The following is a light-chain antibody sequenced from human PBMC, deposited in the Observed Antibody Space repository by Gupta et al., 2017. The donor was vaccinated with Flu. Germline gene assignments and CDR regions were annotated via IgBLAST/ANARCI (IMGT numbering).Light chain of an antibody. Sequence: EIVLTQSPATLSLSPGERASLSCRASQSVSTYLAWYQQKPGQAPRLLIYDASKRATGIPARFSGSGSGTDFTLTISSLEPEDFAVYSCQQRVICPDSFGLGTKLDIK. CDR1: QSVSTY. CDR3: QQRVICPDS. V-gene: IGKV3-11*01. J-gene: IGKJ2*01. CDR2: DAS.